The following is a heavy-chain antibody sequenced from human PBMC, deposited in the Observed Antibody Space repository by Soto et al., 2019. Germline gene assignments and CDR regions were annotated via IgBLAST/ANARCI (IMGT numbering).Heavy chain of an antibody. V-gene: IGHV3-21*01. CDR3: TRDASRDSSARGWFDP. Sequence: GGSLRLSCAASGFTFRSFTMNWVRQAPGKGLEWVSTISSNSAYMYYTDALRGRFTISRDNAKNPLHLQMNSLRAEDTAVYYCTRDASRDSSARGWFDPWGPGTLVTVSS. J-gene: IGHJ5*02. CDR1: GFTFRSFT. CDR2: ISSNSAYM. D-gene: IGHD6-13*01.